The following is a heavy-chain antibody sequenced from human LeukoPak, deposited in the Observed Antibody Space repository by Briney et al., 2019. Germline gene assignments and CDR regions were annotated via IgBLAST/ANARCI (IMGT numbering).Heavy chain of an antibody. J-gene: IGHJ6*03. CDR2: IYYSGST. V-gene: IGHV4-39*07. CDR1: GGSISSYY. Sequence: SETLSLTCTVSGGSISSYYWSWIRQPPGKGLEWIGSIYYSGSTYYNPSLKSRVTISVDTSKNQFSLKLSSVTAADTAVYYCARVGSSWYAPPSYYYYYYMDVWGKGTTVTVSS. D-gene: IGHD6-13*01. CDR3: ARVGSSWYAPPSYYYYYYMDV.